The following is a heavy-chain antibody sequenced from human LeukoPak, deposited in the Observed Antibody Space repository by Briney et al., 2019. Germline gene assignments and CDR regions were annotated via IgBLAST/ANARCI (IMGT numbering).Heavy chain of an antibody. CDR3: AKGSYYDSSGSFYFDY. CDR1: GFTFSSYA. Sequence: GGSLRLSCAASGFTFSSYAMSWVRQAPGKGLEWVSGISGSGDNTYYADSVKGRFTISRDNSKNTLYVQVNSLGTEDTAAYYCAKGSYYDSSGSFYFDYWGQGTLVTVSP. V-gene: IGHV3-23*01. J-gene: IGHJ4*02. CDR2: ISGSGDNT. D-gene: IGHD3-22*01.